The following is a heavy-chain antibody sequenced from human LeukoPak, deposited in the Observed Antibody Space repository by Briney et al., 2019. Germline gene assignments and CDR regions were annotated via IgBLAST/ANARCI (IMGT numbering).Heavy chain of an antibody. V-gene: IGHV3-33*01. CDR2: IWYDGSNK. CDR1: GFTFSSYG. J-gene: IGHJ4*02. CDR3: ARAKKSGYCSGGSCSTPDY. D-gene: IGHD2-15*01. Sequence: GGSLRLSCAASGFTFSSYGMHWVRQAPGKGLEGVAVIWYDGSNKYYADSVKGRFTISRDNSKNTLYLQMNSLRAEDTAVYYCARAKKSGYCSGGSCSTPDYWGQGTLVTVSS.